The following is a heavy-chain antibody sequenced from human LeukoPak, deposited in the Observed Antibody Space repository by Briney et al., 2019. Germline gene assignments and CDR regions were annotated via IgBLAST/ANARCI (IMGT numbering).Heavy chain of an antibody. V-gene: IGHV6-1*01. J-gene: IGHJ3*02. CDR3: ARDPAGIAAAQDAFDI. D-gene: IGHD6-13*01. CDR2: TYYKSKWYN. Sequence: SQTLSLTCAISGDSVSSNSAAWNWIRQSPSRGLEWLGRTYYKSKWYNEHAVSVKSRISINPDTSKNQFSLQLNSVTPEDTAVYYCARDPAGIAAAQDAFDIWGQGTMVTVSS. CDR1: GDSVSSNSAA.